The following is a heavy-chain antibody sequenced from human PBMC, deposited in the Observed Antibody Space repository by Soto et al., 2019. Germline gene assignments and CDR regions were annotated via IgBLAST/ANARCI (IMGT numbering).Heavy chain of an antibody. Sequence: GSLRLSCAASGFTFSSYEMNWVRQAPGKGLEWVSYISSSGSTIYYADSVKGRFTISRDNAKNSLYLQMNSLRAEDTAVYYCARDSSSWYYREYYYGMDVWGQGTTVTVSS. CDR2: ISSSGSTI. CDR1: GFTFSSYE. V-gene: IGHV3-48*03. CDR3: ARDSSSWYYREYYYGMDV. D-gene: IGHD6-13*01. J-gene: IGHJ6*02.